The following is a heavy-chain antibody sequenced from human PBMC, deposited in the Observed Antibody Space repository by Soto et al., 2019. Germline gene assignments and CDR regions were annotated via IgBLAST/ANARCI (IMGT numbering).Heavy chain of an antibody. Sequence: SEPLSLTCTVSGGSISSGGDYLRWMRQHPGNGLDWIGYIYYSGSTYYNPSLKSRVTISVDTSTNQFSLNLSSVTAADTALYYCARESASYGSGHYYYYYGMDVWGQGTTVTVSS. CDR1: GGSISSGGDY. V-gene: IGHV4-31*03. CDR2: IYYSGST. CDR3: ARESASYGSGHYYYYYGMDV. D-gene: IGHD3-10*01. J-gene: IGHJ6*02.